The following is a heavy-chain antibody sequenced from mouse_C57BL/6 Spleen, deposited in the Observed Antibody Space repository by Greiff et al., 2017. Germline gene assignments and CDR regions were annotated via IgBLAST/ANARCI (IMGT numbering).Heavy chain of an antibody. CDR3: TPVVAGDYAMDY. CDR1: GFNIKDDY. CDR2: IDPENGDT. Sequence: EVQRVESGAELVRPGASVKLSCTASGFNIKDDYMHWVKQRPEQGLEWIGWIDPENGDTEYASKFQGKATITADTSSNTAYLQLSSLTSEDTAVYYCTPVVAGDYAMDYWGQGTSVTVSS. V-gene: IGHV14-4*01. D-gene: IGHD1-1*01. J-gene: IGHJ4*01.